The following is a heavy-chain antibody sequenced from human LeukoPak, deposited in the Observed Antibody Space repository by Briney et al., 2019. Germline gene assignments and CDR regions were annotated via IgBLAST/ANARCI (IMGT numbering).Heavy chain of an antibody. CDR2: ISAYNGNT. CDR1: GYTFTSYG. Sequence: ASVKVSCKASGYTFTSYGISWVRQAPGQGLEWMGWISAYNGNTNYAQKLQGRVTMTTDTSTSTAYMELRSLRSDDTAVYYCARDQVGIMVRGVIITRPGIFDYWGQGTLVTVSS. J-gene: IGHJ4*02. D-gene: IGHD3-10*01. V-gene: IGHV1-18*01. CDR3: ARDQVGIMVRGVIITRPGIFDY.